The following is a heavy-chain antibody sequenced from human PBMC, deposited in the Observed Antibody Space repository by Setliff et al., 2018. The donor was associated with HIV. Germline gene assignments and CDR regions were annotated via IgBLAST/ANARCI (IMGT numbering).Heavy chain of an antibody. V-gene: IGHV3-7*01. CDR3: VTDRGIRGQQSFI. J-gene: IGHJ4*01. CDR2: INPEGSAR. CDR1: GFTFRTSW. Sequence: GGSLRLSCVTSGFTFRTSWMAWVRQAPGKALEWVGNINPEGSARNYVDSVRGRFTFSRDNAANSLYLQMNSLRAEDTAVYYCVTDRGIRGQQSFIWGHGTLVTVSS. D-gene: IGHD3-10*01.